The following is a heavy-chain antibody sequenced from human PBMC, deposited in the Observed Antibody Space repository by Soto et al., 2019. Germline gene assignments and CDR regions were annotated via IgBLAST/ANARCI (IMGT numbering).Heavy chain of an antibody. Sequence: PSETLPLTWTVSGGSISSGDYYWSWIRQPPGKGLEWIGYIYYSGSTYYNPSLKSRVTISVDTSKNQFSLKLSSVTAADPAVYYCARYSGYEGLRFDPWGQGTLVTASS. CDR3: ARYSGYEGLRFDP. CDR2: IYYSGST. CDR1: GGSISSGDYY. D-gene: IGHD5-12*01. J-gene: IGHJ5*02. V-gene: IGHV4-30-4*01.